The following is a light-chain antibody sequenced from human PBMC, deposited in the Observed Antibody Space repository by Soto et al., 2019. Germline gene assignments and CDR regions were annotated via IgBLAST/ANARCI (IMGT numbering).Light chain of an antibody. Sequence: EIVLTQSPATLSLSPGERATLSCRASQSVSSYLAWYQQKPGQAPRLLIYDASNMATGIPARFSGSGSGTDFPLTISILEPEDFAVYYCQQRSNWPLKYTFGQGTKLELK. CDR2: DAS. CDR1: QSVSSY. J-gene: IGKJ2*01. V-gene: IGKV3-11*01. CDR3: QQRSNWPLKYT.